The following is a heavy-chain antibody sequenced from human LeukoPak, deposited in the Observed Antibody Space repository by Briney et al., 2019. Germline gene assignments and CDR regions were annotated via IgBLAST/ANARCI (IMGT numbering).Heavy chain of an antibody. CDR3: ARDVLWDIVVVPAAIPDY. J-gene: IGHJ4*02. D-gene: IGHD2-2*02. V-gene: IGHV3-7*01. CDR2: IKQDGSEQ. Sequence: PGGSLRLSCAASGFSFSSNWMNWVRQAPGKGLEWVANIKQDGSEQYYVDSVKGRFTISRDNARNSLYLQMNSLRAEDTAVYYCARDVLWDIVVVPAAIPDYWGQGTLVTVSS. CDR1: GFSFSSNW.